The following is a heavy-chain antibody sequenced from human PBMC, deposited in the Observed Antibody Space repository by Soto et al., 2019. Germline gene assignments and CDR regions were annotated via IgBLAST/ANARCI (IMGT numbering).Heavy chain of an antibody. V-gene: IGHV4-4*09. CDR3: ASRKSSPYFDY. D-gene: IGHD3-10*01. CDR1: GGSISSINNHFSNHC. Sequence: SETLSLTCTVSGGSISSINNHFSNHCCSWIRLPPGKGLEWIGNISNSGITRYNPSLKSRVSISVDTSKNQFSLKLSSVTAADTAVYYCASRKSSPYFDYWGQGTLVTVSS. CDR2: ISNSGIT. J-gene: IGHJ4*02.